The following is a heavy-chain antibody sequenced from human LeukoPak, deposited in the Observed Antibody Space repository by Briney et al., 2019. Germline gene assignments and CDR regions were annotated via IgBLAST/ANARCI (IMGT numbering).Heavy chain of an antibody. D-gene: IGHD5-12*01. V-gene: IGHV3-64*01. J-gene: IGHJ4*02. CDR3: ARRALHAGGYRGYHFDY. CDR1: GFTFSAFS. CDR2: VSYNGGSI. Sequence: GGSLRLSCATAGFTFSAFSMYWVRQAPGKGLEYVAGVSYNGGSIEYSNSVKGRFTISRDESKNTLSLQMGSLRADDMAVYYCARRALHAGGYRGYHFDYWGQGTLVTVSS.